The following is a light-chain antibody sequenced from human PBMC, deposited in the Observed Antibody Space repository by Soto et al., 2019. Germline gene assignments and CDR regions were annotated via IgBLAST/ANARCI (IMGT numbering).Light chain of an antibody. V-gene: IGKV1-5*03. CDR3: PQSNRYWT. J-gene: IGKJ1*01. CDR2: KAS. Sequence: CGASQSVGTWVAWYQQKPGKAPNVLIYKASTLQSGVPSRFNGTGSGTEFTLAVCALQPDGSATYNGPQSNRYWTFSQGTKVDI. CDR1: QSVGTW.